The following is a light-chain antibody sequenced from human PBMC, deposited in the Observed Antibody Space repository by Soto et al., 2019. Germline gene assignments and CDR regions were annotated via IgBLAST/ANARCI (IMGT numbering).Light chain of an antibody. CDR3: QHYDNLPPFT. Sequence: IQMTQSPSSLSASLGDRVTITCQASQDIRKYLSWYQQKPGRAPKLLIYGASNLETGVPSRFSGSGYGTDFTFTISSLQPEDIATYYCQHYDNLPPFTFGPGTKVAIK. V-gene: IGKV1-33*01. J-gene: IGKJ3*01. CDR1: QDIRKY. CDR2: GAS.